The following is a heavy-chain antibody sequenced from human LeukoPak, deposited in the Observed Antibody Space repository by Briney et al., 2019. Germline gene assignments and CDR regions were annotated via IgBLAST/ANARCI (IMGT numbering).Heavy chain of an antibody. D-gene: IGHD3-3*01. CDR3: ARGLWGTIFGVADY. V-gene: IGHV4-34*01. J-gene: IGHJ4*02. CDR2: INHSGST. CDR1: GGSFSGYY. Sequence: SETLSLTCAVYGGSFSGYYWSWLRQPPGKGLEWIGEINHSGSTNYNPSLKSRVTISVDTSKNQFSLKLSSVTAADTAVYYCARGLWGTIFGVADYWGQGTLVTVSS.